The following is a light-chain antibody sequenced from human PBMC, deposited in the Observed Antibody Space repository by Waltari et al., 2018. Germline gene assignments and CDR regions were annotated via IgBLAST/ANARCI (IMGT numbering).Light chain of an antibody. CDR2: DTS. V-gene: IGLV7-46*01. CDR3: LLSYSGSRWV. Sequence: QTVVTQEPSLTVSPGGTVTLTCGPSTGAVTSGHYPYWFQQKPGQAPRTLIFDTSNKHSWTPARFSGSLLGGKAALTLSGAQPEDEAAYHCLLSYSGSRWVFGGGTRLTVL. J-gene: IGLJ3*02. CDR1: TGAVTSGHY.